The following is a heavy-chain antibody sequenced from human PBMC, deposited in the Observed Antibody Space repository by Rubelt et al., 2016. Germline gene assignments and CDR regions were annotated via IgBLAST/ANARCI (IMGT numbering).Heavy chain of an antibody. V-gene: IGHV1-3*01. J-gene: IGHJ4*02. D-gene: IGHD1-26*01. CDR3: ARDQGSGSYSSDY. CDR1: GYTFTSYA. Sequence: QVQLVQSGAEVKKPGASVKVSCKASGYTFTSYAVHWVRQAPGQRLEWMGWINAGTTNTKYSQKFQGRLTITRDTSASTAYMELSSRRSEDTAEYYCARDQGSGSYSSDYWGQGTLVTVSS. CDR2: INAGTTNT.